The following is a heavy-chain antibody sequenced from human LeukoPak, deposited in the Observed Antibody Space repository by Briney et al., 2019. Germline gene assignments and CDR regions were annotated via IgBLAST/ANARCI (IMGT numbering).Heavy chain of an antibody. CDR1: GYTFTEYY. J-gene: IGHJ1*01. CDR3: ARGPGEQQLVRDFQH. Sequence: GASVKVSCKTSGYTFTEYYIHWVRQATGQGLEWMGWMNPNSGNTGYAQKFQGRVTMTRNTSISTAYMELSSLRSEDTAVYYCARGPGEQQLVRDFQHWGQGTLVTVSS. V-gene: IGHV1-8*01. D-gene: IGHD6-13*01. CDR2: MNPNSGNT.